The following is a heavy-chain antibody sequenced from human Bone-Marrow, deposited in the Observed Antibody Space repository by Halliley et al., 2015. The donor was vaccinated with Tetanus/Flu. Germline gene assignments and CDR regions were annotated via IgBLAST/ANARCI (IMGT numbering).Heavy chain of an antibody. CDR2: IFYGGSS. V-gene: IGHV4-30-4*01. Sequence: TLSLTCAVSGGPMQSGGYYWSWIRQAPGKGLEWIGYIFYGGSSHSNPSLKSRVDFSIDTANNHFSLKLNSVTAADTAIYYCAHGTSMIRGAFDIWGQGTVVTVSS. CDR3: AHGTSMIRGAFDI. CDR1: GGPMQSGGYY. J-gene: IGHJ3*02. D-gene: IGHD3-10*01.